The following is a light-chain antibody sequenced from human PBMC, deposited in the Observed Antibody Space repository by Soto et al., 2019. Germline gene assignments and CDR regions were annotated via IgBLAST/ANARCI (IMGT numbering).Light chain of an antibody. V-gene: IGLV2-11*01. J-gene: IGLJ3*02. CDR3: CSSAGSYTWV. CDR1: SSDAGGYNS. Sequence: QSVLTQPPSASGTPGQRVTISCTGTSSDAGGYNSVSWYQQHPGKAPKLMIYDVSKRPSGVPDRFSGSKSGNTASLTISGLQAEDEADYFCCSSAGSYTWVFGGGTKLTVL. CDR2: DVS.